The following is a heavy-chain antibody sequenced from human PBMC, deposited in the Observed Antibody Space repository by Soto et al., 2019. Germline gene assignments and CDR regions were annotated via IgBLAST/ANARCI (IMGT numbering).Heavy chain of an antibody. Sequence: GESLKISCKGSGYSITTYWIAWVRQMPGKGLEWMGIIFPSDSDTRYSPSFQGQVTISADRSTSTVFLQWASLKASDTAVYFCARKDKSGYFNWFDPWGQGTLVTVSS. CDR2: IFPSDSDT. CDR1: GYSITTYW. J-gene: IGHJ5*02. D-gene: IGHD3-22*01. CDR3: ARKDKSGYFNWFDP. V-gene: IGHV5-51*01.